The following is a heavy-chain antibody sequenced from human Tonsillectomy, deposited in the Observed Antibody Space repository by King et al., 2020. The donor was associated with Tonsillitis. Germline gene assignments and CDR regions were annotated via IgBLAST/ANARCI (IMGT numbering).Heavy chain of an antibody. CDR1: GGSISSADYY. CDR2: IYYSGST. CDR3: VLNYYGMWSYYNDAFDI. J-gene: IGHJ3*02. D-gene: IGHD3-10*01. V-gene: IGHV4-30-4*01. Sequence: QLQESGPGLVKPSQTLSLTCTVSGGSISSADYYWSWIRQPPGKGLEWIGYIYYSGSTYYNPSLKSRVTISVDTSTNQFSLKLSSVTAAETAVNYCVLNYYGMWSYYNDAFDIWGQGTRVTVS.